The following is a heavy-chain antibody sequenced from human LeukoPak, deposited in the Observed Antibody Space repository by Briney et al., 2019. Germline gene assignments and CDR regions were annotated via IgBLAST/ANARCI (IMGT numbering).Heavy chain of an antibody. V-gene: IGHV4-34*01. Sequence: SETMSLTCAVYGGSFSGYYWSWIRQPPGKWLEWIGEINNSGSTNYNPSLKSQVTISVDTSNNQFSLKLSSVTAADTAVYYCARTRGGMVRFDYWGQGTLVTVSS. D-gene: IGHD3-10*01. J-gene: IGHJ4*02. CDR3: ARTRGGMVRFDY. CDR2: INNSGST. CDR1: GGSFSGYY.